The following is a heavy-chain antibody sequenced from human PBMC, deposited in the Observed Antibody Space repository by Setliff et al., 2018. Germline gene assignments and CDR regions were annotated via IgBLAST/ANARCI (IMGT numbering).Heavy chain of an antibody. CDR1: GFSFSSFW. D-gene: IGHD7-27*01. CDR2: INGDATIA. Sequence: GSLRLSCAASGFSFSSFWMSWVRQPPGKGLEWVSRINGDATIANYADSVKGRFTISRDNARNALYLQMISLRGEDSSVYFCAALDWGENFYNVDVWGKGTTVTVSS. J-gene: IGHJ6*03. V-gene: IGHV3-74*01. CDR3: AALDWGENFYNVDV.